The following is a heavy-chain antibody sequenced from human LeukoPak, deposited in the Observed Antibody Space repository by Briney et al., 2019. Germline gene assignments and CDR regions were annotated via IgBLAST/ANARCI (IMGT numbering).Heavy chain of an antibody. CDR1: GYTLAAHH. V-gene: IGHV1-2*02. CDR3: SGRYGPGPV. J-gene: IGHJ4*02. Sequence: GASVTVSCKASGYTLAAHHIHWVRQAPGQGLEWMGWILPDGRDTKYSQKFQDRLTLTTDTSTNTAYMELSRLIPDDTAVYYCSGRYGPGPVWGQGTLISASP. CDR2: ILPDGRDT. D-gene: IGHD3-10*01.